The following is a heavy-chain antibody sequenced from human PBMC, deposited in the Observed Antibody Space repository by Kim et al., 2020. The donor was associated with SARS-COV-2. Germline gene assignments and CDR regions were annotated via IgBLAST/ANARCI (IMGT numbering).Heavy chain of an antibody. CDR1: GFTVSSNY. Sequence: GGSLRLSCAASGFTVSSNYMSWVRQAPGKGLEWVSVIYSGGSTYYADSVKGRFTISRDNSKNTLYLQMNSLRAEDTAVYYCARDRPIAARPAPHLYYYYGMDVWGHGTTVTVSS. D-gene: IGHD6-6*01. J-gene: IGHJ6*02. CDR3: ARDRPIAARPAPHLYYYYGMDV. V-gene: IGHV3-53*01. CDR2: IYSGGST.